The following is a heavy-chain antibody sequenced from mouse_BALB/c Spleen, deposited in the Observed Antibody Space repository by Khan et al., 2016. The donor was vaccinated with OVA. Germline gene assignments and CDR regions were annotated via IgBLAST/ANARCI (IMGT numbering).Heavy chain of an antibody. D-gene: IGHD1-2*01. CDR2: ISPGSGDT. V-gene: IGHV1-77*01. CDR3: ERRNYFGYTFAY. Sequence: QVQLKQSGAELARPGASVKLSCKASGYTFTDYYINWVKQRTGQGLEWIGEISPGSGDTYYNERFKGKATLTADKSSSTAYMQLSSLTSEDSAVYFCERRNYFGYTFAYWGQGTLVTVSA. J-gene: IGHJ3*01. CDR1: GYTFTDYY.